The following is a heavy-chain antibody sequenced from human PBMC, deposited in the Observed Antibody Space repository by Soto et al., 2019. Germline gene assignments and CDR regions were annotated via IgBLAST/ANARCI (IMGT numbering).Heavy chain of an antibody. J-gene: IGHJ3*02. D-gene: IGHD3-10*01. CDR2: IYYSGST. V-gene: IGHV4-59*01. CDR1: GGSISSYY. Sequence: SETLSLTCTVSGGSISSYYWSWIRQPPGKGLEWIGYIYYSGSTNYNPSLKSRVTISVDTSKNQFSLKLSSVTAADTAVYYCARDPNYSDAFDIWGQGTMVTVSS. CDR3: ARDPNYSDAFDI.